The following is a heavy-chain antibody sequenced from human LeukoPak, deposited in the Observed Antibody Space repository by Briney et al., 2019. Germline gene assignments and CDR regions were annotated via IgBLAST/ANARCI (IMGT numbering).Heavy chain of an antibody. CDR2: ISYDGSNK. CDR1: GFTFSSYA. V-gene: IGHV3-30-3*01. Sequence: GSLRLSCAASGFTFSSYAMHWVRQAPGKGLEWVAVISYDGSNKYYADSVKGRFTISRDNSKNTLYLQMNSLRAEDTAVYYCAKVEGSYGVYFDYWGQGTLVTVSS. J-gene: IGHJ4*02. D-gene: IGHD3-3*01. CDR3: AKVEGSYGVYFDY.